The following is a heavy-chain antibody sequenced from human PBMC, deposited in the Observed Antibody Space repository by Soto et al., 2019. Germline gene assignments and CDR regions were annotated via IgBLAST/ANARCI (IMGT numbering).Heavy chain of an antibody. CDR2: INSDGSST. V-gene: IGHV3-74*01. CDR1: GFTFSTFW. J-gene: IGHJ4*02. Sequence: EVQLVESGGGLAQPGGSLRLSCEASGFTFSTFWMHWVRQAPGKGLVWVSRINSDGSSTNYADSVKGRVTISRDNAKNTLYLQLNSLRPEDTAVYYGARDFEYWGQGTLVTVSS. CDR3: ARDFEY.